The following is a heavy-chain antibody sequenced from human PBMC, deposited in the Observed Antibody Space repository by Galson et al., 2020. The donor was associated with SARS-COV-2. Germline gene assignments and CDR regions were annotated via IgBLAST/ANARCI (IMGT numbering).Heavy chain of an antibody. Sequence: GESLKISCAASGFTFISYSMSWVRQAPGKGLEWVSAIRGSGGRTDYADSVKGRFTISRDNSKNTLYLQMDSLRAEDTAVYYCAKDPYDSSGYWHDYWGQGTLVTVSS. CDR2: IRGSGGRT. CDR1: GFTFISYS. V-gene: IGHV3-23*01. D-gene: IGHD3-22*01. J-gene: IGHJ4*02. CDR3: AKDPYDSSGYWHDY.